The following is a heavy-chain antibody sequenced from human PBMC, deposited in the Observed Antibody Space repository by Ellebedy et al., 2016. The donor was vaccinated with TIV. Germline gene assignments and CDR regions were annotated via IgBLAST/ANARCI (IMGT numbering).Heavy chain of an antibody. CDR2: ISYDGSNK. J-gene: IGHJ4*02. CDR3: AKDKRMITFGGVIDF. D-gene: IGHD3-16*01. Sequence: GESLKISCAASGFTFSSYAMSWVRQAPGKGLEWVAIISYDGSNKYYAGSVKGRFTISRDNAKNSLYLQMNSLRAEDTALYYCAKDKRMITFGGVIDFWGQGTLVTVSS. V-gene: IGHV3-30-3*01. CDR1: GFTFSSYA.